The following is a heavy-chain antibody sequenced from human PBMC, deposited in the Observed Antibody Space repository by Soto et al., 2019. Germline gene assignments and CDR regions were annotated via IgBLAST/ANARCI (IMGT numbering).Heavy chain of an antibody. D-gene: IGHD3-22*01. CDR2: IIPIFGTA. J-gene: IGHJ3*02. V-gene: IGHV1-69*01. CDR3: ARDSRSGCDAFDI. CDR1: GGTFSSSA. Sequence: QVQLVQSGAEVKKPGSSVKVSCKASGGTFSSSAISWVRQSPGQGLEWMGGIIPIFGTANYAQKFQGRVTITADASTRTAYMELSSLRSEDTAVYYCARDSRSGCDAFDIWGQGTMVTVSS.